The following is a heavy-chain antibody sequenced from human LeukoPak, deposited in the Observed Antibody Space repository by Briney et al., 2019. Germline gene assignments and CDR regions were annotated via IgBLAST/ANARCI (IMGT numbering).Heavy chain of an antibody. J-gene: IGHJ4*02. CDR2: TYYRSKWYN. CDR3: ARGGDSSSWYPEYYFDY. Sequence: SQTLSLTCAISGDSVSSNSAAWNWIRQSPSRGLEWLGRTYYRSKWYNDYAVSVKSRVTINPDTSKNQFSLQLNSVTPEDTAVYYCARGGDSSSWYPEYYFDYWGQGTLVTVSS. V-gene: IGHV6-1*01. CDR1: GDSVSSNSAA. D-gene: IGHD6-13*01.